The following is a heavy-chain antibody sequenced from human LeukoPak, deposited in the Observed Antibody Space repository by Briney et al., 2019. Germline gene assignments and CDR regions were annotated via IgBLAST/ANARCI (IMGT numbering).Heavy chain of an antibody. CDR1: GYTFTSYG. J-gene: IGHJ5*02. D-gene: IGHD6-19*01. V-gene: IGHV1-18*01. CDR2: ISAYNGNT. Sequence: ASVKASCKASGYTFTSYGISWVRQAPGQGLEWMGWISAYNGNTNYAQKLQGRVTMTTDTSTSTAYMELRSLRSDDTAVYYCARDREQWLVRNWFDPWGQGTLVTVSS. CDR3: ARDREQWLVRNWFDP.